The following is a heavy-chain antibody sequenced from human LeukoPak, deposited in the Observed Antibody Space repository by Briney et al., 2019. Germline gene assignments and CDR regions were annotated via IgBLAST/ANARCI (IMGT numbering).Heavy chain of an antibody. CDR2: IYHSGST. Sequence: SETLSLTCTVSGYSISSGYYWGWIRQPPGKGLEWIGSIYHSGSTYYNPSLKSRVTISVDTSKNQFSLKLSSVTAADTAVYYCARDPRGSSPFDPWGQGTLVTVSS. V-gene: IGHV4-38-2*02. CDR3: ARDPRGSSPFDP. D-gene: IGHD6-13*01. CDR1: GYSISSGYY. J-gene: IGHJ5*02.